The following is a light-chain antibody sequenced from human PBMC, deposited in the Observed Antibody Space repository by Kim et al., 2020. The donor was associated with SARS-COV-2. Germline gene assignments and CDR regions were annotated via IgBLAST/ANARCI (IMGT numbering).Light chain of an antibody. Sequence: SESVGDSVTITCRARQSISTYLNWYQHKPGKAPKVLIYSASTLQSAVPSRFSGSGSGTEFTLSIGGLQPEDFATYYCQQSFGPPYTFGQGTKLEIK. CDR1: QSISTY. CDR3: QQSFGPPYT. V-gene: IGKV1-39*01. CDR2: SAS. J-gene: IGKJ2*01.